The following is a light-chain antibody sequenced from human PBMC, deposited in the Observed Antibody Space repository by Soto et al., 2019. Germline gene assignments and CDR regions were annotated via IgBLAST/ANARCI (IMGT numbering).Light chain of an antibody. V-gene: IGLV1-44*01. CDR3: AAWDDSLNGLYV. CDR1: SSNIGSNT. J-gene: IGLJ1*01. CDR2: SNN. Sequence: QSVLTQPPSASGTPGQRVTISCSGSSSNIGSNTVNGYQQLPGTAPKLLIYSNNQRPSGVPDRFSGSKSGTSASLAISGLQSEDEADYYCAAWDDSLNGLYVFGTGTKVTVL.